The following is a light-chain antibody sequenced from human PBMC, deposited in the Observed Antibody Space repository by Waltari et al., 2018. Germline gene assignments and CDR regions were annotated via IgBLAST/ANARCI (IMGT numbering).Light chain of an antibody. J-gene: IGLJ3*02. CDR1: TPNIGNNY. Sequence: QSVLTQAPSVSAAPGQTVTISCSGSTPNIGNNYVSWYQQFPGTAPRLLIYEDDGRPSGIPDRFSGSKSGASATLGITGLQTGDEANDYCGTWDSSLSIGVLGGGTRVTVL. CDR2: EDD. CDR3: GTWDSSLSIGV. V-gene: IGLV1-51*01.